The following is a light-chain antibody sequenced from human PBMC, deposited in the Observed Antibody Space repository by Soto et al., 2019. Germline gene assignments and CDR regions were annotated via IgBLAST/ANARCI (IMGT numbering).Light chain of an antibody. J-gene: IGLJ1*01. V-gene: IGLV2-8*01. CDR3: TSYAGTYSFFYV. Sequence: QSALTQPPSASGSPGQSVTISCTGTSSDVGGYKYVSWYQQHPGKAPQLMIYEVNKRPSGVPDRFSGSKSGNTASLTVSGLQAEDEADYYCTSYAGTYSFFYVFGTGTKLTVL. CDR1: SSDVGGYKY. CDR2: EVN.